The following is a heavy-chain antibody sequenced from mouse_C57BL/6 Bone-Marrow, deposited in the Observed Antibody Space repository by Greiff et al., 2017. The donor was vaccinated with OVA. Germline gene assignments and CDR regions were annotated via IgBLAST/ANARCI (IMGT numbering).Heavy chain of an antibody. CDR2: IHPNSGST. V-gene: IGHV1-64*01. D-gene: IGHD1-2*01. CDR3: ARKGTAYYFDY. Sequence: QVQLKQPGAELVKPGASVKLSCKASGYTFTSYWMHWVKQTPGQGLEWIGMIHPNSGSTNYNEKFKSKATLTVDKSSSTAYMQLSSLTSEDSAVYYCARKGTAYYFDYWGQGTTLTVSS. J-gene: IGHJ2*01. CDR1: GYTFTSYW.